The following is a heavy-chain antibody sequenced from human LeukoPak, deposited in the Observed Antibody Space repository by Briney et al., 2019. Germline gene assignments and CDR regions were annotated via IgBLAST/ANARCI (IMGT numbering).Heavy chain of an antibody. V-gene: IGHV3-30-3*01. J-gene: IGHJ4*02. CDR2: ISYDGSNK. D-gene: IGHD1-26*01. CDR3: ARSRIVGATYDY. Sequence: PGGSLRLSCAASGFTFSSYAMHWVRQAPGKGLEWVAVISYDGSNKYYADSVKGRFTLSRDNSKNTLYLQMNSLRAEDTAVYYCARSRIVGATYDYWGQGTLVTVSS. CDR1: GFTFSSYA.